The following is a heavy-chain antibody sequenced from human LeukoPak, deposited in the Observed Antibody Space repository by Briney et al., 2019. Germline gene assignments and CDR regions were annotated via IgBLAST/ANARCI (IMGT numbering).Heavy chain of an antibody. V-gene: IGHV3-7*01. D-gene: IGHD3-22*01. CDR1: GFTFSSYW. J-gene: IGHJ4*02. Sequence: GGSLRLSCAASGFTFSSYWMSWVRQAPGKGLEWVANIKQDGSEKYNVDSVKGRFTISRDNAKNSLYLQMNSLRVEDTAVYYCARDRYYYDRSGYYVNYFDYWGQGTLVTVSS. CDR2: IKQDGSEK. CDR3: ARDRYYYDRSGYYVNYFDY.